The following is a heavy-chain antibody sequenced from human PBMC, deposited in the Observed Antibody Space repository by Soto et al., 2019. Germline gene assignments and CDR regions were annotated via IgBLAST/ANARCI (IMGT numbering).Heavy chain of an antibody. CDR2: IYQSGVT. Sequence: ASETLSLTCNMSGDSYSISTYSWSWIRQPPGKALQWIGFIYQSGVTSYNPSLASRVSISLDRSNNQCSLKLKSVTAADTAVYFCAGMPYTSGLRFDPWGPGTLVTVSA. V-gene: IGHV4-30-2*01. D-gene: IGHD6-19*01. CDR1: GDSYSISTYS. CDR3: AGMPYTSGLRFDP. J-gene: IGHJ5*02.